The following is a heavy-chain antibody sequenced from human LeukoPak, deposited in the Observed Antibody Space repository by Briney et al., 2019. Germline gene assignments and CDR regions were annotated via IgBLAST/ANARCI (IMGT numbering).Heavy chain of an antibody. V-gene: IGHV3-74*03. Sequence: QPGGSRRLSFAAPGFTFSNYWVHWVRQAPGKGLVWVSGINRDGSTTKYADSVKGRFTVSRDNAKNTLNLQMNSLRAEDTAVYYCARDKKSGESSEIDYWGQGTLVTVSS. CDR3: ARDKKSGESSEIDY. CDR2: INRDGSTT. J-gene: IGHJ4*02. CDR1: GFTFSNYW. D-gene: IGHD3-10*01.